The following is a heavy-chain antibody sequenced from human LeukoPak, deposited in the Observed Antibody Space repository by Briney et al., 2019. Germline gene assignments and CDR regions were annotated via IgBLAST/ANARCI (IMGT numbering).Heavy chain of an antibody. CDR3: ARVRCSSTSCYRWSAIDY. V-gene: IGHV4-34*01. J-gene: IGHJ4*02. CDR2: INHSGST. Sequence: SETLSLTCAVYGGSFSGYYWSWIRQPPGKGLEWIGEINHSGSTNYNPSLKSRVTISVDTSKNQLSLKLSSVTAADTAVYYCARVRCSSTSCYRWSAIDYWGQGTLVTVSS. D-gene: IGHD2-2*01. CDR1: GGSFSGYY.